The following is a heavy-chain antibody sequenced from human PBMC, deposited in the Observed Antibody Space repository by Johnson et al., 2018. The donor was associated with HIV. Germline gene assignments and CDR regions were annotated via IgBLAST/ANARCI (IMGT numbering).Heavy chain of an antibody. V-gene: IGHV3-33*08. CDR2: ARFDEVSK. CDR1: GFTFSTYD. Sequence: QMLLVESGGGVVQPGRSLRLSCAASGFTFSTYDMHWVRQAPGKGLEWVAVARFDEVSKYYIDSVKGRFTISRDNSKNTLYLQMNNLRAEDTSVYYCARGKYYYDSSGYYGPKTNNGAFDIWGQGTMVTVSS. D-gene: IGHD3-22*01. J-gene: IGHJ3*02. CDR3: ARGKYYYDSSGYYGPKTNNGAFDI.